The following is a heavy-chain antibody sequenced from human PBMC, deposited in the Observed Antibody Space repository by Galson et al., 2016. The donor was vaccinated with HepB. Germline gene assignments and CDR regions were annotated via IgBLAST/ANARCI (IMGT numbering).Heavy chain of an antibody. V-gene: IGHV3-23*01. J-gene: IGHJ2*01. CDR2: MRGSGAST. CDR1: GFTFSSYA. D-gene: IGHD1-7*01. Sequence: SLRLSCAASGFTFSSYAMSWVRQAPGKGLEWVSAMRGSGASTFYADSVKGRFTISRDNSKNTLYLTMNSLRAEDTAVYYCAKGENWNYGVWWYFDLWGRGTLVTVSS. CDR3: AKGENWNYGVWWYFDL.